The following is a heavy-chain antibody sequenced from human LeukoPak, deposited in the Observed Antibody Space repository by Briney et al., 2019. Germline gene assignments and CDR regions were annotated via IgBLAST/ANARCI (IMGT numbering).Heavy chain of an antibody. J-gene: IGHJ4*02. CDR3: ARGRMGGWTDY. V-gene: IGHV3-74*01. D-gene: IGHD6-19*01. CDR1: GFTFSDYW. Sequence: PGGSLRLSCAASGFTFSDYWMHWVRQAPGKGLVWVSRIKTDGRSTNYADSVKGRFTISRDNPKNTLYLQMNSLRAEDTAVYYCARGRMGGWTDYWGQGTLVTVSS. CDR2: IKTDGRST.